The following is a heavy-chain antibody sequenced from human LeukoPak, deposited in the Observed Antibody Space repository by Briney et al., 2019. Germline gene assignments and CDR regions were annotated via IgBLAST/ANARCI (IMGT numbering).Heavy chain of an antibody. CDR1: GYTFTSYA. D-gene: IGHD3-22*01. CDR3: ARDHDSSGHGKYFQH. V-gene: IGHV1-3*01. CDR2: INAGNGNT. J-gene: IGHJ1*01. Sequence: GASVKVSCKASGYTFTSYAMHWVRQAPGQRLEWMGWINAGNGNTKYSQKFQGRVTITRDTSASTAYMELSSLRSEDTAVYYCARDHDSSGHGKYFQHWGQGTLVTVSS.